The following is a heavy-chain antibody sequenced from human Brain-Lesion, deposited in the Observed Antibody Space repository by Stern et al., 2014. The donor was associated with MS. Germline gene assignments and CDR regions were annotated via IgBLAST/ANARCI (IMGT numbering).Heavy chain of an antibody. J-gene: IGHJ6*02. CDR3: ARQRLYYYGSGTEGGMDV. D-gene: IGHD3-10*01. CDR2: ICWDDDK. CDR1: GVSLSTTGMR. V-gene: IGHV2-70*04. Sequence: QVTLKESGPALVKPTQSLTLTCTLSGVSLSTTGMRVSWIRQPPGKALEWLARICWDDDKFYSTSLKTRLTISKDTSKNQVVLTMTNMDPVDTATYYCARQRLYYYGSGTEGGMDVWGQGTTVTVSS.